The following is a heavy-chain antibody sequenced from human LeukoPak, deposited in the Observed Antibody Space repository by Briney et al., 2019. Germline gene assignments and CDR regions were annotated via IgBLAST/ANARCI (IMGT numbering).Heavy chain of an antibody. Sequence: ASVKVSCKASGYTFTSYYMHWVRQAPGQGLEWMGIINPSGGSASYAQKFQGRVTMTRDTSTSTVYMELSSLRSEDTAVYYCARNFGDYGDYGSMDVWGQGTTVTVSS. D-gene: IGHD4-17*01. CDR3: ARNFGDYGDYGSMDV. J-gene: IGHJ6*02. CDR1: GYTFTSYY. CDR2: INPSGGSA. V-gene: IGHV1-46*01.